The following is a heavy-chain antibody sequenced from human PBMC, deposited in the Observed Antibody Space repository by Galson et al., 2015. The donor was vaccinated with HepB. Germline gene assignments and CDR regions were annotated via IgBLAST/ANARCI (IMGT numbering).Heavy chain of an antibody. CDR3: AREQGSYDSTDYAFDI. V-gene: IGHV3-53*01. J-gene: IGHJ3*02. CDR1: GFSVSTSY. Sequence: SLRLSCAASGFSVSTSYMSWVRQAPGKGLEWVSVIYSGGGTYYADSVQGRFTIARDNSKNTVYLQMNSLRVEDTAVYYCAREQGSYDSTDYAFDIWGQGTTVTVSS. D-gene: IGHD3-22*01. CDR2: IYSGGGT.